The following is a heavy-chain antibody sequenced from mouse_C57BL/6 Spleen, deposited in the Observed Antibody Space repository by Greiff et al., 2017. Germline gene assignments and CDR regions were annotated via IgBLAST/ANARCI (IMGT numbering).Heavy chain of an antibody. D-gene: IGHD1-2*01. CDR2: IYPRSGNT. Sequence: QVQLKESGAELARPGASVKLSCKASGYTFTSYGISWVKQRTGQGLEWIGEIYPRSGNTYYNEKFKGKATLTADKSSSTAYMELRSLTSEDSAVYFCARGYGLYAMDYWGQGTSVTVSS. CDR1: GYTFTSYG. V-gene: IGHV1-81*01. CDR3: ARGYGLYAMDY. J-gene: IGHJ4*01.